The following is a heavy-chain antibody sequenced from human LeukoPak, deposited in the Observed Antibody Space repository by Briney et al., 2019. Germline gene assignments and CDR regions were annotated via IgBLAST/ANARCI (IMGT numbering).Heavy chain of an antibody. V-gene: IGHV4-4*07. CDR2: IYTSGST. CDR1: GGSISSYY. CDR3: ARDSLRSHDFWSGYYWFDP. J-gene: IGHJ5*02. D-gene: IGHD3-3*01. Sequence: SETLSLTCTVSGGSISSYYWSWIRQPAGKGLEWIGRIYTSGSTNYNPSLKSRVTMSVDTSKNQFSLKLSSVTAADTAVYYCARDSLRSHDFWSGYYWFDPWGQGTLVTVSS.